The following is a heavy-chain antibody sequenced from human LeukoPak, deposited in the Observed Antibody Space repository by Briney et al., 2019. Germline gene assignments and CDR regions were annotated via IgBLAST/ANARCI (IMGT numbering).Heavy chain of an antibody. CDR1: GYTFTGYY. CDR2: INPNSGGT. D-gene: IGHD3-3*01. CDR3: ARCLGSGDDFWSGYYIDYWFDP. Sequence: GASVKVSCKASGYTFTGYYMHWVRQAPGQGLEWMGWINPNSGGTNYAQKFQGRVTMTRDTSISTAYMELSRLRSDDTAVYYCARCLGSGDDFWSGYYIDYWFDPWGQGTLVTVSS. J-gene: IGHJ5*02. V-gene: IGHV1-2*02.